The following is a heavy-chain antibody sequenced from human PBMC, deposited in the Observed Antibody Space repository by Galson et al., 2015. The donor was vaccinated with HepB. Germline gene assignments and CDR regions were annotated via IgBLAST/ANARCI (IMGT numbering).Heavy chain of an antibody. J-gene: IGHJ3*02. D-gene: IGHD1-26*01. CDR2: IKQDGSEK. V-gene: IGHV3-7*03. CDR1: GFTFSSYW. Sequence: SLRLSCAASGFTFSSYWMSWVRQAPGKGLEWVANIKQDGSEKYYVDSVKGRFTISRDNAKNSLYLQMNSLRAEDTAVYYCARDRRGWGLELPNDAFDIWGQGTMVTVSS. CDR3: ARDRRGWGLELPNDAFDI.